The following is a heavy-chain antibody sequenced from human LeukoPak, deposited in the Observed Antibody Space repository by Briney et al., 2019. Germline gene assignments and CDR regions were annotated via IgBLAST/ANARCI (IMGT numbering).Heavy chain of an antibody. CDR3: ARDGDSSWYLYYYYYYMDV. CDR1: GYTFTGYY. Sequence: ASVKVSCKASGYTFTGYYMHWVRQAPGQGLEWMGWINPNSGGTKYAQKFQGRVTMTRDTSISTAYMELSRLRSDDTAVYYCARDGDSSWYLYYYYYYMDVWGKGTTVTISS. V-gene: IGHV1-2*02. CDR2: INPNSGGT. D-gene: IGHD6-13*01. J-gene: IGHJ6*03.